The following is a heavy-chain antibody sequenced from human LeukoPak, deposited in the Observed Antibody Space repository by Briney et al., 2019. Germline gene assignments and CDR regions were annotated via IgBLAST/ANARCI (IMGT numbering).Heavy chain of an antibody. J-gene: IGHJ4*02. V-gene: IGHV4-34*01. CDR3: ARGVLKYSGYDMGTPFDT. CDR1: GGSFSGYY. CDR2: IYYRGST. D-gene: IGHD5-12*01. Sequence: PSETLSLTCAVYGGSFSGYYWSWIRQPPGKGPEWIGNIYYRGSTYYNPSLESRVTISVDTSNTQFSLKLGSVTAADTAVYYCARGVLKYSGYDMGTPFDTWSQGTLVTVSS.